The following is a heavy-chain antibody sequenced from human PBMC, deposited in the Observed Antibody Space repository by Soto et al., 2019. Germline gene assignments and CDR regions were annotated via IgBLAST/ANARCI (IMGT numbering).Heavy chain of an antibody. CDR2: IKQDGSEK. CDR1: GFTFSSYW. D-gene: IGHD3-3*01. J-gene: IGHJ4*02. V-gene: IGHV3-7*04. CDR3: ARAIYDFWSGYLDY. Sequence: GGSLRLSCAASGFTFSSYWMSWVRQAPGKGLEWVANIKQDGSEKYYVDSVKGRFTISRDNAKNSLYLQMSSLRAEDTAVYYCARAIYDFWSGYLDYWGQGTLVTVSS.